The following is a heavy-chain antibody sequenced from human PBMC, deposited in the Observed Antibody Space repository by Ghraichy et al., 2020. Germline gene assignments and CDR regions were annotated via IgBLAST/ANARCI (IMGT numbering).Heavy chain of an antibody. V-gene: IGHV4-39*01. Sequence: SETLSLTCTVSGGSISSSSYYWGWIRQPPGKGLEWIGSIYYSGSTYYNPSLKSRVTISVDTSKNQFSLKLSSVTAADTAVYYCARPGGYSGSYFDYYYYYMDVWGKGTTVTVSS. CDR2: IYYSGST. CDR1: GGSISSSSYY. CDR3: ARPGGYSGSYFDYYYYYMDV. J-gene: IGHJ6*03. D-gene: IGHD1-26*01.